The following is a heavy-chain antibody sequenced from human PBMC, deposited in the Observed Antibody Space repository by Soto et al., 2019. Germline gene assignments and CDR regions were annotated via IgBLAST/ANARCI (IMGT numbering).Heavy chain of an antibody. Sequence: GGSLRLSCAASGFTFSSYGMHWVRQAPGKGLEWVAVIWYDGSNKYYADSVKGRFTISRDNSKNTLYLQMNSLRAEDTAVYYCARDEDIAVAGTFDYWGQGTLVTSPQ. V-gene: IGHV3-33*01. CDR2: IWYDGSNK. D-gene: IGHD6-19*01. J-gene: IGHJ4*02. CDR1: GFTFSSYG. CDR3: ARDEDIAVAGTFDY.